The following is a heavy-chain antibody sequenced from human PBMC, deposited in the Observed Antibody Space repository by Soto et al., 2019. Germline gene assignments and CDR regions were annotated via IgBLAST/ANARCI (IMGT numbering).Heavy chain of an antibody. CDR2: ISGNGGDYT. CDR1: GFTFSTYA. J-gene: IGHJ4*02. Sequence: EVQLLESGGGLVQPGGSLRLSCAASGFTFSTYAMSWVRQAPRKGLEWVSAISGNGGDYTYYADSVKGRFTISRDTSKNSLYLQMNSLRAEDTDVYYCVPLCRYCSTTTPRWGQGTLVTVSS. D-gene: IGHD2-2*01. CDR3: VPLCRYCSTTTPR. V-gene: IGHV3-23*01.